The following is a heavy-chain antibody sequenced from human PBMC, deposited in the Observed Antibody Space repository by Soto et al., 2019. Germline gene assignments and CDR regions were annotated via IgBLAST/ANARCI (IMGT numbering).Heavy chain of an antibody. CDR1: GYTFTSYG. CDR3: ARAAYMLATISSYYYGMDV. Sequence: ASVKVSCKASGYTFTSYGISWVRQAPGQGLEWMGWISAYNGNTNYAQKLQGRVTMTTDTSTSTAYMELRSLRSDDTALYYCARAAYMLATISSYYYGMDVWRQGPTVIVSS. D-gene: IGHD1-26*01. V-gene: IGHV1-18*01. CDR2: ISAYNGNT. J-gene: IGHJ6*02.